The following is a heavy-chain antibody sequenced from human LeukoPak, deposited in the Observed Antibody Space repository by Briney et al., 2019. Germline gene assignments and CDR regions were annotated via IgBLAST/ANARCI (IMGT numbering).Heavy chain of an antibody. Sequence: GGSLRLSCAASGFTFSSYGMSWVRQAPGKGLEWVSAIGGRDGSTYYADSVRGRFTISRDNSKNTLYVQMNSLRAEDTAVYYCAKGHYYDSGSLDYWGQGTLVTVSS. CDR2: IGGRDGST. CDR1: GFTFSSYG. D-gene: IGHD3-10*01. V-gene: IGHV3-23*01. J-gene: IGHJ4*02. CDR3: AKGHYYDSGSLDY.